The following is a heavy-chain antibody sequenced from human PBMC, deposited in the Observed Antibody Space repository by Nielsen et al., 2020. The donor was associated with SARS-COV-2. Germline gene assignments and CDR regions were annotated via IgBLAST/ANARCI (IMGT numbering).Heavy chain of an antibody. J-gene: IGHJ3*02. Sequence: SETLSLTCTVSGGSISSGDYYWSWIRQPPGKGLEWIGYIYYSGSTYYNPPLKSRVTISVDTSKNQFSLKLSSVTAADTAVYYCARKFYYYDSSGYPSWADAFDIWGQGTMVTVSS. CDR2: IYYSGST. CDR1: GGSISSGDYY. D-gene: IGHD3-22*01. CDR3: ARKFYYYDSSGYPSWADAFDI. V-gene: IGHV4-30-4*01.